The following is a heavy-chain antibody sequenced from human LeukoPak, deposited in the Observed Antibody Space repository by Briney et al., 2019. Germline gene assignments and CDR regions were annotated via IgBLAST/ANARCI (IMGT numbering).Heavy chain of an antibody. D-gene: IGHD4-17*01. CDR2: INNSGYST. V-gene: IGHV3-23*01. CDR1: SGSISSTSYY. CDR3: AKFTMTTRLDY. Sequence: PSETLSLTCTASSGSISSTSYYWGWIRQPPGKGLEWVSGINNSGYSTYYANSVKGRFTISRDNSKNRLYLEMNSLRAEDTAVYYCAKFTMTTRLDYWGQGILVTVSS. J-gene: IGHJ4*02.